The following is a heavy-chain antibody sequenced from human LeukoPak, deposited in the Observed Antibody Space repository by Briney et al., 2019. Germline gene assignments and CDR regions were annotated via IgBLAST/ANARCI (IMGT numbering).Heavy chain of an antibody. V-gene: IGHV3-23*01. Sequence: PGGSLRLSCAASGFTFSSYAMIWVRQAPEKGLEWVSTINGGGSNTYYADSLKGRFTISRDNSKNTLYLQMNSLRAEDTAVYYCAVNTVLNVYAPGYWGQGTLVTVSS. D-gene: IGHD2-8*01. CDR3: AVNTVLNVYAPGY. CDR2: INGGGSNT. CDR1: GFTFSSYA. J-gene: IGHJ4*02.